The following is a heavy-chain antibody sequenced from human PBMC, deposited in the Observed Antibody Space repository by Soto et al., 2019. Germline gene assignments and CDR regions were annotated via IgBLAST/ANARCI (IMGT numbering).Heavy chain of an antibody. J-gene: IGHJ4*02. D-gene: IGHD3-22*01. Sequence: GGSLRLSCAASGLTFSRYWMSWVRQAPGKGLEWVANIKQDGSEKYYVDSVEGRFTISRDNAKNSLNLQMNSLRSDDTAVYYCARGSYYYDSSGLSAFDYWGQGTLVTVSS. CDR2: IKQDGSEK. CDR1: GLTFSRYW. CDR3: ARGSYYYDSSGLSAFDY. V-gene: IGHV3-7*03.